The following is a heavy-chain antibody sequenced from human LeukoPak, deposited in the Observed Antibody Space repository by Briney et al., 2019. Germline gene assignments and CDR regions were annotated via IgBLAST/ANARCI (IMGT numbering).Heavy chain of an antibody. J-gene: IGHJ4*02. V-gene: IGHV3-21*01. Sequence: GGSLRLSCAASGFTFRTYSINWVRQAPGKGLEWVSSISSSGDYIYYADSVKGRFTISRDNAKNSLYLQMNSLRAEDTAVYYCARDGAGVVTAGVDYWGQGTLVTVSS. CDR3: ARDGAGVVTAGVDY. CDR1: GFTFRTYS. CDR2: ISSSGDYI. D-gene: IGHD2-21*02.